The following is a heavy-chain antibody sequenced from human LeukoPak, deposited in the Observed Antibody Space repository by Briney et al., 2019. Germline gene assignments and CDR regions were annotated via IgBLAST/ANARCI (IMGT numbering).Heavy chain of an antibody. Sequence: GGSLRLSCTASGFTFGDYAMSWVRQAPGKGLEWVGFIRSKAYGGTTEYAASLKGIFTISRDDSKSIAYLQMNSLKTEDTAVDYCTRPGYDILTGYSAYYFDYWGQGTLVTVSS. D-gene: IGHD3-9*01. CDR2: IRSKAYGGTT. J-gene: IGHJ4*02. CDR1: GFTFGDYA. CDR3: TRPGYDILTGYSAYYFDY. V-gene: IGHV3-49*04.